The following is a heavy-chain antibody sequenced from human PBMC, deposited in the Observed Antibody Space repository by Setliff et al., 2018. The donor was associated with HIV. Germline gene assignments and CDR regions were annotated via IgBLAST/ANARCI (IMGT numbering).Heavy chain of an antibody. CDR2: IFSSGST. V-gene: IGHV4-4*09. J-gene: IGHJ4*02. D-gene: IGHD2-15*01. CDR1: GGSMSPYY. Sequence: SETLSLTCTVSGGSMSPYYWSWIRQPPGKGLEWIGYIFSSGSTNYNPSLKSRVTISVDTSKNQFSLRLSSVTAADTAMYYCARHVGVSIGGTRGDFDCWGQGTLVTVSS. CDR3: ARHVGVSIGGTRGDFDC.